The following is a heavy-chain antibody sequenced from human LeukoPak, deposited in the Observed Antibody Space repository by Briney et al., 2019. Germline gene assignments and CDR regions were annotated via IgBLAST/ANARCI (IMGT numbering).Heavy chain of an antibody. V-gene: IGHV1-46*01. CDR2: INPSDGST. CDR3: ARAPGIHYYYYMDV. Sequence: HWASVKVSCKSSGYTFTSYYIHWVRQTPGQGLEWMGIINPSDGSTSYPQKFQDRVTLTRDMSTGTVYMELSSLRSEDTAVFYCARAPGIHYYYYMDVWGKGTTVTISS. J-gene: IGHJ6*03. CDR1: GYTFTSYY. D-gene: IGHD3-10*01.